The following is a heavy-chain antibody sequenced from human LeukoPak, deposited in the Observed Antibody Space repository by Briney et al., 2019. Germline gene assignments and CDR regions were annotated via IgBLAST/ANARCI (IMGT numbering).Heavy chain of an antibody. V-gene: IGHV1-2*02. Sequence: ASVKVSCKASGGTFSSYAISWVRRAPGQGLEWMGWINPNSGGTNFAQKFQGRVSMTRDTSISTAYMELSSLRSDDTAVYYCARVADEYYYDSGPFDNWGQGTLVTVSS. CDR1: GGTFSSYA. J-gene: IGHJ4*02. D-gene: IGHD3-22*01. CDR3: ARVADEYYYDSGPFDN. CDR2: INPNSGGT.